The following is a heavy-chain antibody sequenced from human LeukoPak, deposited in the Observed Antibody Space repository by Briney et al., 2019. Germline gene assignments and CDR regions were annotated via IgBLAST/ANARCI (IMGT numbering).Heavy chain of an antibody. CDR2: IKQDGSET. CDR1: TFTINCNC. D-gene: IGHD7-27*01. CDR3: ARSGVPHGTDV. J-gene: IGHJ6*02. Sequence: PSGSLTFSCSAYTFTINCNCWTWHRQAPEKGLEWVANIKQDGSETYYVDSVKGRFTISRDNAKNSLCLHMNSLRVEDSAVYYCARSGVPHGTDVWGQGTTVTVSS. V-gene: IGHV3-7*04.